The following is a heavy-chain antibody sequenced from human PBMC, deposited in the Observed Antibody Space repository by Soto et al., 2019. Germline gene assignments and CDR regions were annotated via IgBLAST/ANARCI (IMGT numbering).Heavy chain of an antibody. CDR1: GFTFSSYS. CDR3: IRGPPEKGSY. J-gene: IGHJ4*02. Sequence: EVQLVESGGGLVKPGGSMRLSCAASGFTFSSYSMNWVRQAPGKGLEWVSSISSSSSYIYYADSVKGRFTISRDNAKNSLYLQMNSLRAEDTAVYYCIRGPPEKGSYWGQGTLVTVSS. CDR2: ISSSSSYI. V-gene: IGHV3-21*01.